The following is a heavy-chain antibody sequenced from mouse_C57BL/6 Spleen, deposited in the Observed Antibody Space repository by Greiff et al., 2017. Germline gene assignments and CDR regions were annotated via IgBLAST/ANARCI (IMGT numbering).Heavy chain of an antibody. J-gene: IGHJ1*03. D-gene: IGHD1-1*01. Sequence: EVQVVESGGGLVKPGGSLKLSCAASGFTFSSYAMSWVRQSPEKRLEWVATISAGGSYTYYPDNVKGRFTISRDNAKNNLYLQMSHLKSEDTAMYYCARDWGTTVVTGRYFDVWGTGTTVTVSS. V-gene: IGHV5-4*01. CDR2: ISAGGSYT. CDR1: GFTFSSYA. CDR3: ARDWGTTVVTGRYFDV.